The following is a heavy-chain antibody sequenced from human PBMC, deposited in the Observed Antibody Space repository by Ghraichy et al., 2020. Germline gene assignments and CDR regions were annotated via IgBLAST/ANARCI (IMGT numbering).Heavy chain of an antibody. Sequence: SETLSLTCTVSGDSISSSGDYWAWIRQPPGKGLEWIGSLYYVGKTYYNPSLKSRLTISVDMSKNQFSLKLDSVTAADTAIYYCARPGPNRSNRIPGWFDPWGQGTLVTVSS. CDR2: LYYVGKT. CDR1: GDSISSSGDY. CDR3: ARPGPNRSNRIPGWFDP. V-gene: IGHV4-39*01. D-gene: IGHD2-15*01. J-gene: IGHJ5*02.